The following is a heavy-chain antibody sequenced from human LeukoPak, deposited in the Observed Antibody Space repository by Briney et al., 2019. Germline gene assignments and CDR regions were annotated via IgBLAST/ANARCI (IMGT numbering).Heavy chain of an antibody. J-gene: IGHJ4*02. CDR1: GFTFSSYW. CDR2: IKQDGSEK. V-gene: IGHV3-7*01. D-gene: IGHD3-22*01. Sequence: GGSLRLSCAASGFTFSSYWMSWVRQAPGKGLEWVANIKQDGSEKYYVDSVKGRFTISRDNAKNSLYLQMNSLRAEDTAVYYCARSGDYYDSSGFILALDYWGQGTLVTVSS. CDR3: ARSGDYYDSSGFILALDY.